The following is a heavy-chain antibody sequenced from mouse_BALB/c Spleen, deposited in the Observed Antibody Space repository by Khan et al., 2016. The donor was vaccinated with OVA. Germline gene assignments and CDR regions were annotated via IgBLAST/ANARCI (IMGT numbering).Heavy chain of an antibody. Sequence: VQLKQSGPELVKPGASVRMSCKASGYTFTSYVMHWVKQKPGQGLEWIGYIYPYNDDTKYNEKFKGKATLTSDKSSSTAYMELSSLTSEDSAVDYCAKNYRDDVYFDYWGQGTTLTVSS. CDR2: IYPYNDDT. V-gene: IGHV1S136*01. J-gene: IGHJ2*01. CDR1: GYTFTSYV. CDR3: AKNYRDDVYFDY. D-gene: IGHD2-14*01.